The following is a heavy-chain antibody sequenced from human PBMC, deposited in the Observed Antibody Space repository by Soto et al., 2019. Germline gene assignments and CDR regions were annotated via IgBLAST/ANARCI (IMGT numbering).Heavy chain of an antibody. CDR1: GGSISSGDYY. V-gene: IGHV4-30-4*01. CDR3: ARDPRGPVVVTAPSRAGY. J-gene: IGHJ4*02. D-gene: IGHD2-21*02. CDR2: IYYSGST. Sequence: QVQLQESGPGLVKPSQTLSLTCTVSGGSISSGDYYWSWLRQPPGKGLEWIGYIYYSGSTYYNPSLKGRVTISVDTSKNQFSLKLSSVTAADPAVYYCARDPRGPVVVTAPSRAGYWGQGTLVTVSS.